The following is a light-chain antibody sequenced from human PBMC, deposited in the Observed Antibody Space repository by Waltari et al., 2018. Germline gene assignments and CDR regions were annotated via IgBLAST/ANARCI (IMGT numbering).Light chain of an antibody. CDR1: QTIGTS. CDR3: QQYNNWPPGT. J-gene: IGKJ1*01. CDR2: RAS. V-gene: IGKV3-15*01. Sequence: EMVVTQSPATLSLSPGERATLSCRTSQTIGTSLAWYQQRPGQAPRLLIYRASTRATGIPDRFSGSGSESEFTLTISSLQSEDVALYYWQQYNNWPPGTFGQGTKVEI.